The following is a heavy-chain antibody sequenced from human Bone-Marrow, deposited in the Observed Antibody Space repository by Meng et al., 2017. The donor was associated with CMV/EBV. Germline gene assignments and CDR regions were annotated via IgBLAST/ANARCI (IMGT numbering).Heavy chain of an antibody. CDR2: INQDGSEK. D-gene: IGHD2-2*01. CDR3: ARDLWVQLGP. Sequence: GESLKISCAASGFTFSSYAMHWVRQAPGKGLEWVANINQDGSEKYYVYSVKGRFTISRDNAKNSLYLQMSSLRAEDTAVYYCARDLWVQLGPWGQGNLVNVTS. V-gene: IGHV3-7*01. CDR1: GFTFSSYA. J-gene: IGHJ5*02.